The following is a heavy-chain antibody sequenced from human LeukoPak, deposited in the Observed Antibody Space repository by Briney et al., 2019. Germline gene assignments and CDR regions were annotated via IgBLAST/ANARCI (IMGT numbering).Heavy chain of an antibody. J-gene: IGHJ6*02. V-gene: IGHV1-69*04. CDR1: GGTFSSYA. CDR2: IIPILGIA. D-gene: IGHD4-23*01. CDR3: ARPYPGANTHGGGYYYGMDV. Sequence: GASVKVSCKASGGTFSSYAISWVRQAPGQGLEWMGRIIPILGIANYAQKFQGRVTITADKSTSTAYMELSSLRSEDTAVYYCARPYPGANTHGGGYYYGMDVWGQGTTVTVSS.